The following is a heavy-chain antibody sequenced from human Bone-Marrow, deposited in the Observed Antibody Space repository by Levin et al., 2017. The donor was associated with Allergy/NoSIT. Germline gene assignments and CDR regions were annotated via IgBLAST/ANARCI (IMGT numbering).Heavy chain of an antibody. CDR3: ARDRLASLYYYSMDV. CDR1: GGSISSGRYY. J-gene: IGHJ6*03. CDR2: IYTTGST. Sequence: SETLSLTCSVSGGSISSGRYYFTWVRQSAGKGLEWIGRIYTTGSTNYNPSLESRVTISRDTFKKEVYLTLSSVTAADTAVYYCARDRLASLYYYSMDVWGRGSTVIVSS. V-gene: IGHV4-61*02.